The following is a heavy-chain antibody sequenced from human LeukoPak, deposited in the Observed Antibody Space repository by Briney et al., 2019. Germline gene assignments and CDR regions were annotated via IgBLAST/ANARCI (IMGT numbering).Heavy chain of an antibody. D-gene: IGHD3-9*01. V-gene: IGHV1-8*01. CDR1: GYTFTSYD. CDR3: ARVLSHRGRPYTVFRYYFDY. CDR2: MNPNSGNT. J-gene: IGHJ4*02. Sequence: ASVKVSCKASGYTFTSYDINWVRQATGQGLEWMGWMNPNSGNTGYAQKFQGRVTMTRNTSISTAYMELSSLRSEDTAVYYCARVLSHRGRPYTVFRYYFDYWGQGTLVTVSS.